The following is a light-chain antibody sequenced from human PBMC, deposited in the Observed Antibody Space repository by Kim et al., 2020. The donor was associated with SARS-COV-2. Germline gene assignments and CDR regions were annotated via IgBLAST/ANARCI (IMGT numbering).Light chain of an antibody. CDR3: QSYDSSLSGPYV. CDR1: NSNIGAGYH. V-gene: IGLV1-40*01. J-gene: IGLJ1*01. CDR2: GTN. Sequence: VTISFTGSNSNIGAGYHVHGYQQLPSAAPKLLIYGTNNRPSGVPDRFSGSKSGTSASLAITGLQTEDEADYYCQSYDSSLSGPYVFGTGTKVTVL.